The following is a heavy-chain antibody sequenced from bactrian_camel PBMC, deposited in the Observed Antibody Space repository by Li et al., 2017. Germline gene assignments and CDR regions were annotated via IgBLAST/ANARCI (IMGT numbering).Heavy chain of an antibody. V-gene: IGHV3S63*01. D-gene: IGHD7*01. CDR3: AFEIQPRVGGLDYSKGAPMAPLCPTQGY. CDR1: EYLFTSYC. J-gene: IGHJ4*01. Sequence: HVQLVESGGGSVQAGGSLRLSCAAHEYLFTSYCMGWFRQAPGKEREGVAGIRTGDGSTYYADSVKGRFTISQDNAKNTLYLQMNSLKPEDTGMYYGAFEIQPRVGGLDYSKGAPMAPLCPTQGYWGQGTQVTVS. CDR2: IRTGDGST.